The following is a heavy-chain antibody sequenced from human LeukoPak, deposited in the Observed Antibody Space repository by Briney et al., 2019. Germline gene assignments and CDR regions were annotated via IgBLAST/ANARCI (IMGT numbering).Heavy chain of an antibody. CDR1: GGSFSGYY. Sequence: SETLSLTCAVYGGSFSGYYWSWIRQPPGKGLEWIGEINHSGSTNYNPSLKSRVTISVDTSKNQFCLKLSSVTAADTAVYYCARGRKTYYDSSGLNDYWGQGTLVTVSS. D-gene: IGHD3-22*01. CDR3: ARGRKTYYDSSGLNDY. CDR2: INHSGST. V-gene: IGHV4-34*01. J-gene: IGHJ4*02.